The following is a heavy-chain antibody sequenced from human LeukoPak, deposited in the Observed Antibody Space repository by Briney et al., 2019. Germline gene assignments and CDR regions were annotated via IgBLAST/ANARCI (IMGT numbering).Heavy chain of an antibody. CDR3: VGPRVTRGIDV. CDR2: IYYSGSP. V-gene: IGHV4-39*01. Sequence: SPETLSLTCSVSGGSMNSGSYYWGWIRQPPGKGLEWIGTIYYSGSPNYNSSLKSRVAISVDTSNNQFSLGLRSVTAADTAIYYCVGPRVTRGIDVWGQGTTVTVSS. J-gene: IGHJ6*02. CDR1: GGSMNSGSYY.